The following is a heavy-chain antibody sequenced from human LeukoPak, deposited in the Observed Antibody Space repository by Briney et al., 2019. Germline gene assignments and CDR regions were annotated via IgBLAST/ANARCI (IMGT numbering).Heavy chain of an antibody. D-gene: IGHD3-10*01. J-gene: IGHJ4*02. CDR1: GFTFDDYG. V-gene: IGHV3-20*04. CDR2: INWNGGST. Sequence: PGGSLRLSXAASGFTFDDYGMSWVSQAPGKGVEWVSGINWNGGSTCYADSVKGRFTISRDNAKNSLYLQMNSLRAEDTALYYCARGSYYGSGSLDNFDYWGQGTLVTVSS. CDR3: ARGSYYGSGSLDNFDY.